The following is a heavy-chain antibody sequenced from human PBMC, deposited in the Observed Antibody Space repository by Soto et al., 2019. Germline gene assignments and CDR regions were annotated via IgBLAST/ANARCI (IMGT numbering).Heavy chain of an antibody. V-gene: IGHV4-31*02. Sequence: GSTYYNPCLKSRVTISVDTSKNQFSLKLSSVTAADTAVYYCARGGRRSPGMDVWGQGTTVTVSS. CDR2: GST. J-gene: IGHJ6*02. CDR3: ARGGRRSPGMDV.